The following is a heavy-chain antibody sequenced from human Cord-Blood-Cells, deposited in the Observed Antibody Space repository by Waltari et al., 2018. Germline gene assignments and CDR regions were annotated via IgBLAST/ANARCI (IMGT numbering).Heavy chain of an antibody. CDR1: GYTFTSYD. J-gene: IGHJ5*02. D-gene: IGHD6-19*01. CDR2: MNPNSGNT. Sequence: QVQLVQSGAEVKKPGAAVTVSCQASGYTFTSYDINWVGQATGQGLEWMGWMNPNSGNTGYAQKFQGRVTMTRNTSISTAYMELSSLRSEDTAVYYCARAYTYSSGYNWFDPWGQGTLVTVSS. CDR3: ARAYTYSSGYNWFDP. V-gene: IGHV1-8*01.